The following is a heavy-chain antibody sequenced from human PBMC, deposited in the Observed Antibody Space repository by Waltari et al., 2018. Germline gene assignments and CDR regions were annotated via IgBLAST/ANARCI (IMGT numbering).Heavy chain of an antibody. D-gene: IGHD6-13*01. CDR1: GFTFDDYA. J-gene: IGHJ6*02. CDR2: ISWNSGSI. V-gene: IGHV3-9*01. CDR3: AKGLAAGYYYYYGMDV. Sequence: EVQLVESGGGLVQPGRSLRLSCAASGFTFDDYAMPWVRQAPGKGLEWVSGISWNSGSIGYADSVKGRFTISRDNAKNSLYLQMNSLRAEDTALYYCAKGLAAGYYYYYGMDVWGQGTTVTVSS.